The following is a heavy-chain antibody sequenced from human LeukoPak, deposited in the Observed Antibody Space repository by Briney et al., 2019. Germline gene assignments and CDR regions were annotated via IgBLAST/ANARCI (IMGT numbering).Heavy chain of an antibody. J-gene: IGHJ4*02. Sequence: PSETLSLTCTVSGGSISSGSYYWSWIRQPAGKGLEWIGRIYTSGSTNYNPSLKSRVTISVDTSKNQFSLKLSSVTAADTAVYYCARLVRWGMELEYYFDYWGQGTLVTVSS. CDR2: IYTSGST. V-gene: IGHV4-61*02. CDR3: ARLVRWGMELEYYFDY. CDR1: GGSISSGSYY. D-gene: IGHD1-7*01.